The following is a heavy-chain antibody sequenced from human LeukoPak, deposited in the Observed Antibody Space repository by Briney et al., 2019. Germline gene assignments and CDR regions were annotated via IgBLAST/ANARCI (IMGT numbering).Heavy chain of an antibody. CDR2: IYYSGST. V-gene: IGHV4-59*01. J-gene: IGHJ3*02. D-gene: IGHD1-26*01. Sequence: SETLSLTCTVSGGSISSYYWSWIRQPPGKRLEWIGHIYYSGSTNYNPSLKSRVTMSVDTSKNQFSLKLSSVTAADTAVYYCARDRRWELLHAFDIWGQGTMVTVSS. CDR3: ARDRRWELLHAFDI. CDR1: GGSISSYY.